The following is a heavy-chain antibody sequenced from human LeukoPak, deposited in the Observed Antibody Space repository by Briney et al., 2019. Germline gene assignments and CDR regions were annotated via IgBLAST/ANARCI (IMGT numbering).Heavy chain of an antibody. V-gene: IGHV4-59*08. J-gene: IGHJ3*02. Sequence: SETLSLTCTVSGRSISSYHWSWIRQPPGKGLVGIGYIYYSGSTNYNPSLKSRVTISVDTSKNQFSLKLSSVTAADTAVYYCARLLYYDSSDGAFDIWGQGTMVTVSS. CDR1: GRSISSYH. CDR3: ARLLYYDSSDGAFDI. CDR2: IYYSGST. D-gene: IGHD3-22*01.